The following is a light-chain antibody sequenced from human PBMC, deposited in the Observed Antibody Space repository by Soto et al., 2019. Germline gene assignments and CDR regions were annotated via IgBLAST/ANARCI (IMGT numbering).Light chain of an antibody. CDR3: QKYQTWT. J-gene: IGKJ1*01. Sequence: DIQMTQSPFTLSASVGDRVTITCRASQSISRWLAWYQQKPGKAPKLLIYRASSLESGVPSRFSGSGSGTEFTLTISSLQSDDSATYYYQKYQTWTFGQGTKVEIK. V-gene: IGKV1-5*03. CDR1: QSISRW. CDR2: RAS.